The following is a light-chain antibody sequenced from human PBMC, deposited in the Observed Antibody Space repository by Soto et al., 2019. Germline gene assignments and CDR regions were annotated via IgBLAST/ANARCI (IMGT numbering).Light chain of an antibody. V-gene: IGLV3-25*02. CDR1: ALPKQY. Sequence: SYELTQPPSVSVSPGQTARITCSGDALPKQYVYWFQQNPGQAPLLMIKTDTVRPSGIPERFSGSSSGTTVTLTISGVQAEDEADYYCQSADTSGTYRVFGGGTKVTVL. J-gene: IGLJ2*01. CDR3: QSADTSGTYRV. CDR2: TDT.